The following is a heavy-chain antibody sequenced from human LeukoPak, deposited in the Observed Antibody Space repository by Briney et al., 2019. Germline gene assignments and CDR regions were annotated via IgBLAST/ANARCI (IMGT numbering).Heavy chain of an antibody. D-gene: IGHD5-18*01. J-gene: IGHJ4*02. CDR2: ISSDGSNT. CDR1: GLRFRNYG. CDR3: AREVPIQRYFDY. V-gene: IGHV3-30*19. Sequence: PGGSLRLSCVVSGLRFRNYGMHWVRQAPGKGLECVAAISSDGSNTYYADSVKGRFASSRDNSKNTLYLQMNSLRAEDTAVYYCAREVPIQRYFDYWGQGTLVTVSS.